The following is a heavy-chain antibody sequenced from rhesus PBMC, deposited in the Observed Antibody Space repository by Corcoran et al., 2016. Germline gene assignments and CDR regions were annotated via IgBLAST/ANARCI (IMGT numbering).Heavy chain of an antibody. CDR1: GYSLSSGYA. CDR3: ARTDYCTGSGCYATDS. V-gene: IGHV4-127*01. J-gene: IGHJ4*01. Sequence: QVQLQESGPGLVKPSETLSLTCAFSGYSLSSGYAWTWIRQHPGRGLEWVGYIVGSVVITNYNPSLKSRVTISKDTSKNQFSLQLMSVTAADTAVYYCARTDYCTGSGCYATDSWGQGVLVTVSS. CDR2: IVGSVVIT. D-gene: IGHD2-21*01.